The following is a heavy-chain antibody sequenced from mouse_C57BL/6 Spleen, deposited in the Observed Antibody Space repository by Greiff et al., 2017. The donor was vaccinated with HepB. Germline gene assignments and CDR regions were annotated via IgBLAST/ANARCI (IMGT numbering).Heavy chain of an antibody. V-gene: IGHV5-6*01. CDR1: GFTFSSYG. CDR2: ISSGGSYT. J-gene: IGHJ4*01. D-gene: IGHD2-3*01. Sequence: EVQLVESGGDLVKPGGSLKLSCAASGFTFSSYGMSWVRQTPDKRLEWVATISSGGSYTYYPDSVKGRFTISRDNAKNTLYLQMSSLKSEDTAMYCCARFYDYSAMDYWGQGTSVTVSS. CDR3: ARFYDYSAMDY.